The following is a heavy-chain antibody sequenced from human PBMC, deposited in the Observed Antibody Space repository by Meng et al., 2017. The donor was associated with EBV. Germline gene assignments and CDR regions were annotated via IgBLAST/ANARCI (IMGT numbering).Heavy chain of an antibody. CDR3: ARVGIAVAGTGDY. J-gene: IGHJ4*02. D-gene: IGHD6-19*01. CDR1: GYTFTGYY. V-gene: IGHV1-2*06. CDR2: INPNSGGT. Sequence: QGQLVHAGDGGMKPGASVKVSCKASGYTFTGYYMHWVRQAPGQGLEWMGRINPNSGGTNYAQKFQGRVTMTRDTSISTAYMELSRLRSDDTAVYYCARVGIAVAGTGDYWGQGTLVTVSS.